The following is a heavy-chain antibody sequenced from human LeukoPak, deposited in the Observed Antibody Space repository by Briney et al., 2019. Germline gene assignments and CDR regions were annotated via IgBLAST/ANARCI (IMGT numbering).Heavy chain of an antibody. CDR3: ARQNHYYYYMDV. V-gene: IGHV5-51*01. CDR2: IHPEDSYS. J-gene: IGHJ6*03. Sequence: GESLKISCKASGYVFIRHWIGWVRQVPGKGLGWMGVIHPEDSYSRYNAAFQCQATLSVDESTSTAYLQLSSLKASDTAIYYCARQNHYYYYMDVWGRGTTVTVSS. CDR1: GYVFIRHW.